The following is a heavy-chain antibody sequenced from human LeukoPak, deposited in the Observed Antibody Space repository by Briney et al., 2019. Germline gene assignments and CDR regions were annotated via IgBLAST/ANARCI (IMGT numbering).Heavy chain of an antibody. CDR3: ARDQGLRFLDDYFDY. J-gene: IGHJ4*02. Sequence: SETLSLTCTVSGYSISSGYYWGWIRQPPGKGLEWIGSIYHSGSTYYNPSLKSRVTISVDTSKNQFSLKLSSVTAADTAVYYCARDQGLRFLDDYFDYWGQGTLVTVSS. D-gene: IGHD3-3*01. V-gene: IGHV4-38-2*02. CDR1: GYSISSGYY. CDR2: IYHSGST.